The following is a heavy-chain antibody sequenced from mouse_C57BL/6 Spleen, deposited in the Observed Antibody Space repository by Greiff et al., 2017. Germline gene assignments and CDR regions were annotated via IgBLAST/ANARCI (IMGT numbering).Heavy chain of an antibody. CDR1: GFTFSSYA. V-gene: IGHV5-4*01. CDR2: ISDGGSYT. J-gene: IGHJ4*01. Sequence: EVHLVESGGGLVKPGGSLKLSCAASGFTFSSYAMSWVRQTPEKRLEWVATISDGGSYTYYPDNVKGRFTISRDNAKNNLYLQMSHLKSEDTAMYYCARDLWGTGPAYAMDYWGQGTSVTVSS. D-gene: IGHD4-1*01. CDR3: ARDLWGTGPAYAMDY.